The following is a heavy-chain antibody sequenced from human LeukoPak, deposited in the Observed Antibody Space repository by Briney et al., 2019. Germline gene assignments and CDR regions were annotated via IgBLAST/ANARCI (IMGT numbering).Heavy chain of an antibody. CDR3: ARGMGVLVPAATWFDP. J-gene: IGHJ5*02. Sequence: ASVKVSCKASGYTFTGYYMHWVRQAPGQGLEWMGWINPNSGGTNYAQKSQGRVTMTRDTSISTAYMDLSRLRSDDTAVYYCARGMGVLVPAATWFDPWGQGTLVTVSS. CDR1: GYTFTGYY. V-gene: IGHV1-2*02. D-gene: IGHD2-2*01. CDR2: INPNSGGT.